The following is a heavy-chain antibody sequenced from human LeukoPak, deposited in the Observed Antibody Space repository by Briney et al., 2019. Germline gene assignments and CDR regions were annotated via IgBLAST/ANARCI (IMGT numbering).Heavy chain of an antibody. D-gene: IGHD2-21*02. Sequence: GRSLRLSCAASGFTFSSYAMHWVRQAPGKGLEWVAVISYDGSNKYYADSVKGRFTISRDNSKNTLYLQMNSLRAEDTAVYYCATGVVVTAELDYWGQGTLVTVSS. CDR3: ATGVVVTAELDY. CDR2: ISYDGSNK. V-gene: IGHV3-30-3*01. CDR1: GFTFSSYA. J-gene: IGHJ4*02.